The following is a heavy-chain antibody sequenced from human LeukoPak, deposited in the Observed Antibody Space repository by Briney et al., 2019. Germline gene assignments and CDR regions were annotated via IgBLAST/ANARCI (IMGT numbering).Heavy chain of an antibody. CDR1: GGSITGHY. D-gene: IGHD6-13*01. CDR3: PRHLPSSWYFDY. Sequence: SETLSLTCTVSGGSITGHYWTWIRQPPGKGLEWIGYVYSSGITNYNPSLKSRVTISVDTSKNQFSLRLTSLTAADTAVFYCPRHLPSSWYFDYWGRGTLVTVSS. J-gene: IGHJ4*02. V-gene: IGHV4-59*08. CDR2: VYSSGIT.